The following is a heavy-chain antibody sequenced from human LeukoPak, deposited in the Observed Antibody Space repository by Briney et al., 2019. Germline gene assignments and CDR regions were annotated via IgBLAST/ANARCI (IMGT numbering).Heavy chain of an antibody. CDR3: ARHYYGSGSFRWSYYYYGMDV. V-gene: IGHV4-61*05. CDR2: IYYSGST. CDR1: GGSISSSSYS. J-gene: IGHJ6*02. D-gene: IGHD3-10*01. Sequence: SETLSLTCTVSGGSISSSSYSWSWLRQPPGKGLEWIGYIYYSGSTNYNPSLKSRVTISVDTSKNQFSLKLSSVTAADTAVYYCARHYYGSGSFRWSYYYYGMDVWGQGTTVTASS.